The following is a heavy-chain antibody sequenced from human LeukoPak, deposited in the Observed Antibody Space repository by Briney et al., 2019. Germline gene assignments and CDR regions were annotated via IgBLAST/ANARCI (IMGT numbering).Heavy chain of an antibody. CDR2: INAGNGNT. V-gene: IGHV1-3*03. D-gene: IGHD6-19*01. CDR3: ARGPSIAVAGYYYYYMDV. J-gene: IGHJ6*03. CDR1: GYTFTSYA. Sequence: GASVKVSCKASGYTFTSYAMHWVRQAPGQRLEWMGWINAGNGNTKYSQEFQGRVTITRDTSASTAYMELSSLRSEDMAVYYCARGPSIAVAGYYYYYMDVWGKGTTVTVSS.